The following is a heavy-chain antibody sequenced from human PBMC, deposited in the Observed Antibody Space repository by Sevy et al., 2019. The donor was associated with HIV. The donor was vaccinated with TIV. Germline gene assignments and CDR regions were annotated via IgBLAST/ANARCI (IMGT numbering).Heavy chain of an antibody. V-gene: IGHV3-21*01. CDR3: ARVVAYCSGGSCFPGYYYGMDV. D-gene: IGHD2-15*01. CDR2: ISSSSNYI. J-gene: IGHJ6*02. Sequence: GGSLRLSCAASGFTFSSYNMNWVRQAPGKGLEWISSISSSSNYIYYADSMTGRFTISRDNAKNSLYLQMNSLRAEDTAVYYCARVVAYCSGGSCFPGYYYGMDVWGQGTTVTVSS. CDR1: GFTFSSYN.